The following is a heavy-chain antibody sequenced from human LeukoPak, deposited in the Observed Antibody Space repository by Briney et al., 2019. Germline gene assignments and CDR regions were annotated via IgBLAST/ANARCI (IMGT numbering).Heavy chain of an antibody. CDR2: THRSGDT. Sequence: SETLSLTCAVYGVSISSGNWWTWVRQPPGKGLEWIGETHRSGDTKYNPSLNGRVTISMDNSKNQLSLNLISVTATDTAMYYCATRDQSRTFLVPLDSWGQGTLVTVSS. D-gene: IGHD3-3*02. V-gene: IGHV4/OR15-8*02. CDR1: GVSISSGNW. CDR3: ATRDQSRTFLVPLDS. J-gene: IGHJ4*02.